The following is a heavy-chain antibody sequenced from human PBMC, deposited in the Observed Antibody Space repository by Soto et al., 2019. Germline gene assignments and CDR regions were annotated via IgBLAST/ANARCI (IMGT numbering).Heavy chain of an antibody. CDR3: ARGGALSTSWYWGDGLDS. CDR1: GYSFSSHS. V-gene: IGHV1-69*06. Sequence: QVQLEQSGSEVKKSGSSVKVSCKASGYSFSSHSITWVRQAPGQGLEWIGGSIPVFGTPSYAQKFQCRVTVCADKSTNTSYLGLRSLSTEDTAVYYCARGGALSTSWYWGDGLDSWGQGTQVTVSS. D-gene: IGHD6-13*01. J-gene: IGHJ4*02. CDR2: SIPVFGTP.